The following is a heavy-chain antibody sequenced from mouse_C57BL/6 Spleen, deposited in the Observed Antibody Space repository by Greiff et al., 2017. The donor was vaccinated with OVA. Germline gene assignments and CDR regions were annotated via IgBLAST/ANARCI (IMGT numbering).Heavy chain of an antibody. CDR3: ARKEVYGSSYEAMDY. V-gene: IGHV5-17*01. CDR1: GFTFSDYG. Sequence: EVQLVESGGGLVKPGGSLKLSCAASGFTFSDYGMHWVRQAPEKGLEWVAYISSGSSTIYYADTVKGRFTISRDNAKNTLFLQMTSLRSEDTAMYYCARKEVYGSSYEAMDYWGQGTSVTVSS. J-gene: IGHJ4*01. D-gene: IGHD1-1*01. CDR2: ISSGSSTI.